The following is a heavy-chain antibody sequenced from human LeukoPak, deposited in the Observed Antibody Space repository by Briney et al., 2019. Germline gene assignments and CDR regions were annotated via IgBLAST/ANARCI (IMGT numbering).Heavy chain of an antibody. Sequence: GGSLRLSCAASGFTFSSYAMSWVRQAPGKGLEWVSAISGSGGSTYYADSVKGRFTISRDNSKNTLYLQMNSLRAEDTAVYFCGKEVERHFDLKYWGQGTLVTVSS. CDR1: GFTFSSYA. CDR2: ISGSGGST. J-gene: IGHJ4*02. V-gene: IGHV3-23*01. CDR3: GKEVERHFDLKY.